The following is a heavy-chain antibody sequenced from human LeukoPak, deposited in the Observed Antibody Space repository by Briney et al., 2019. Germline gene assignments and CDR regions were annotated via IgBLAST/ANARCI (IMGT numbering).Heavy chain of an antibody. J-gene: IGHJ4*02. CDR1: GGSISSSSYY. V-gene: IGHV4-39*01. Sequence: PSETLSLTCTLSGGSISSSSYYWGWIRQPPGKGLEWIGSIYSSGRTYYNPSLKSRVTISVDTSKDQFSLKLSSMTAADTAVYYCARQPYGSGSSLPRWGQGTLVTVSS. CDR3: ARQPYGSGSSLPR. CDR2: IYSSGRT. D-gene: IGHD3-10*01.